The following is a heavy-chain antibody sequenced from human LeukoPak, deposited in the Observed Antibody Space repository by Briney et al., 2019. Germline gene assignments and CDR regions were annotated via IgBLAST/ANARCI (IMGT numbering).Heavy chain of an antibody. V-gene: IGHV3-30*02. CDR1: GFTFSSYG. CDR3: AKDPWDCSGRSCPLYYYYMDV. D-gene: IGHD2-15*01. CDR2: IRYDGSEK. Sequence: HAGGSLRLSCAASGFTFSSYGMHWVRQAPGKGLEWVAFIRYDGSEKYYANSVEGRCTISRDHSKNAVYLQMNSLRAEDTAVYYCAKDPWDCSGRSCPLYYYYMDVWGKGTTVTVSS. J-gene: IGHJ6*03.